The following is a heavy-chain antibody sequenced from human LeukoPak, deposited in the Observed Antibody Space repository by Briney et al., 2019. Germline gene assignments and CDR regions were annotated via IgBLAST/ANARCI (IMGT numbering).Heavy chain of an antibody. J-gene: IGHJ6*03. CDR2: TYYSGTT. CDR3: ARLIYFYYYMDV. CDR1: GGSISSGSYH. V-gene: IGHV4-39*01. Sequence: SEPLSLTCTVSGGSISSGSYHWGWIRQPPGKGLEWIGSTYYSGTTYYNPSLKSRVTISVDTSKNQFSLKLSSVTAADTALYYCARLIYFYYYMDVWGKGTTVTVS.